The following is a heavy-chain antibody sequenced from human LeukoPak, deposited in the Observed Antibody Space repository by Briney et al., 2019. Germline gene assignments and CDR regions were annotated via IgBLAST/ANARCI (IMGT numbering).Heavy chain of an antibody. V-gene: IGHV1-2*02. CDR3: ARAFGYYDSDDAFDI. Sequence: GASVKVSCKASGYTFTGYYMHWVRQAPGQGLEWMGWINPNSGGTNYAQKFQGRVTMTRDTSISTAYMELSRLRSDDTAVYYCARAFGYYDSDDAFDIWGQGTVVTVSS. CDR1: GYTFTGYY. CDR2: INPNSGGT. D-gene: IGHD3-22*01. J-gene: IGHJ3*02.